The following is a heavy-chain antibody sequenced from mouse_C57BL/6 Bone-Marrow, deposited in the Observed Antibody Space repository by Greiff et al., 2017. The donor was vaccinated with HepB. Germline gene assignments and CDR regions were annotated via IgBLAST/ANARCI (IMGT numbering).Heavy chain of an antibody. CDR2: IWRGGST. V-gene: IGHV2-5*01. D-gene: IGHD1-1*01. Sequence: VQLKESGPGLVQPSQSLSITCTVSGFSLTSYGVHWVRQSPGKGLEWLGVIWRGGSTDYNAAFMSRLSITKDNSKSQVFFKMNSLQADDTAIYYCAKNSAGSSSFRYFDVWGTGTTVTVSS. CDR3: AKNSAGSSSFRYFDV. J-gene: IGHJ1*03. CDR1: GFSLTSYG.